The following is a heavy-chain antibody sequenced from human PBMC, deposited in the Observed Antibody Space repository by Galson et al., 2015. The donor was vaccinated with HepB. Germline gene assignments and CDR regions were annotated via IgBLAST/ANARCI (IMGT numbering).Heavy chain of an antibody. CDR1: GGTFSSYA. CDR2: INPSGGST. Sequence: SVKVSCKASGGTFSSYAISWVRQAPGQGLEWMGIINPSGGSTSYAQKFRGRVTMTRDTSTSTVYMELSSLRSEDTAVYYCARGGRTKIAAAGRSTYSFDYWGQGTLVTVSS. CDR3: ARGGRTKIAAAGRSTYSFDY. V-gene: IGHV1-46*03. D-gene: IGHD6-13*01. J-gene: IGHJ4*02.